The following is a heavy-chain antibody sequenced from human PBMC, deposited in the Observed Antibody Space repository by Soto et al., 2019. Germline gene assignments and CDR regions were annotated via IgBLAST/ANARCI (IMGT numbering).Heavy chain of an antibody. Sequence: EVQLVESGGGLVQPGGSLRLSCAAPGFTFRGYWMSWVRQAPGKGLEWVANIKKDGSEKYYMDSVRGRFTTYRDNARNFFFLQMNSLTGADTAVYYCTRDGSPFALDVWGLGTSVTVSS. V-gene: IGHV3-7*03. CDR3: TRDGSPFALDV. CDR2: IKKDGSEK. D-gene: IGHD2-2*03. CDR1: GFTFRGYW. J-gene: IGHJ6*02.